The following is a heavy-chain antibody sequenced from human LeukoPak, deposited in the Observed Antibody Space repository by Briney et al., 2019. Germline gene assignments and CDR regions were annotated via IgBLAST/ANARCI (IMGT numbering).Heavy chain of an antibody. CDR2: ISAYNGNT. V-gene: IGHV1-18*01. J-gene: IGHJ3*02. D-gene: IGHD3-10*01. Sequence: GASVKVSCKASGYTFTSYGISWVRQAPGQGLEWMGWISAYNGNTNYAQKLQGRVTMTTDTSTSTAYMELRSLRSDDTAVYYCARVITMVGGFIDPWGVFDIWGQGTMVTVFS. CDR3: ARVITMVGGFIDPWGVFDI. CDR1: GYTFTSYG.